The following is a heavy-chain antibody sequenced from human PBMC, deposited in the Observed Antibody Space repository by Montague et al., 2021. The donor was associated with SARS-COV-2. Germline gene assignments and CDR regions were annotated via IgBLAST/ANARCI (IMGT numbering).Heavy chain of an antibody. D-gene: IGHD4-17*01. J-gene: IGHJ4*02. V-gene: IGHV2-70*01. CDR2: IDWDVDQ. Sequence: PALGKPTQTLTLTCTFSGFSLNTSGMCVSWIRQPPGKALEWLALIDWDVDQYYSTSLKTRLTISKDTSKNQVVLTMTNMDPIDTATYYCARSYGDYRDSYFDYWGQGTLVTVSS. CDR3: ARSYGDYRDSYFDY. CDR1: GFSLNTSGMC.